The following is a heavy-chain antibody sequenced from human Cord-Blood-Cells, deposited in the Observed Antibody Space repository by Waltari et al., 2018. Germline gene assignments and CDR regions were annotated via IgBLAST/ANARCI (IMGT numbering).Heavy chain of an antibody. Sequence: VQLVQSGAEVEKRRASVQVSCTASGYTLTAYYINWVRQAPGQGLEWMGWINPNSGGTNYEQKFQGRVTMTRDTSISTAYMELSRLRSDDTAVYYCARGGAIIAAAADYWGQGTLVTVSS. CDR1: GYTLTAYY. CDR3: ARGGAIIAAAADY. J-gene: IGHJ4*02. CDR2: INPNSGGT. D-gene: IGHD6-13*01. V-gene: IGHV1-2*02.